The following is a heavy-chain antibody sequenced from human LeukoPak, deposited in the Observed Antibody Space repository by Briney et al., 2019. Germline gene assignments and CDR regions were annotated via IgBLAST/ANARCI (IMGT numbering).Heavy chain of an antibody. V-gene: IGHV4-59*01. Sequence: SETLSLTCAVSGGSISGYYWSWIRQSPGKGLEWIGYIYYSGSTNYNPSLKSRVTISIDTSKKQFSLKLSSVTAADTAVYYCARDHRVYGYFDYWGQGTLVTVSS. D-gene: IGHD5/OR15-5a*01. J-gene: IGHJ4*02. CDR2: IYYSGST. CDR1: GGSISGYY. CDR3: ARDHRVYGYFDY.